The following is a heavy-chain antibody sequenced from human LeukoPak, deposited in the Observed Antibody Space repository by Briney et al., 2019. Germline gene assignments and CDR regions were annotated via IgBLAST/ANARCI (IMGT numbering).Heavy chain of an antibody. J-gene: IGHJ6*03. V-gene: IGHV4-59*11. Sequence: SETPSLTCTVSGASISDHYWSWIRQSPGKGLEWIGYFYNSGYFYNSGGTNYNPSLKSRVTISGDTSKNQFSLKLTSVTAADTAVYYCARGFNDYNNDVYFYYMDIWGKGTTVTVSS. CDR3: ARGFNDYNNDVYFYYMDI. D-gene: IGHD4-11*01. CDR2: FYNSGYFYNSGGT. CDR1: GASISDHY.